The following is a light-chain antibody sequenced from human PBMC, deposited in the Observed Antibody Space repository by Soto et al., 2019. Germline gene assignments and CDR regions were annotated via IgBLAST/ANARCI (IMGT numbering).Light chain of an antibody. Sequence: EIVLTQSSATLSLSPGERATLSCRASQSISSYLAWYQQKPDQAPRLLIYDASNRATGIPARFSGSGSGTDFTLTISSLEPEDFAVYYCHQRSTWPFTFGPGTKVDIK. CDR1: QSISSY. V-gene: IGKV3-11*01. CDR2: DAS. J-gene: IGKJ3*01. CDR3: HQRSTWPFT.